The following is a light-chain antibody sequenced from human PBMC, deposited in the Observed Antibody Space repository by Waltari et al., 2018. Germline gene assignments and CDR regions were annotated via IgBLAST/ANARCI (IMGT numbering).Light chain of an antibody. V-gene: IGKV1-9*01. CDR3: QQGNDYPFT. CDR2: AAT. J-gene: IGKJ5*01. CDR1: QGISSY. Sequence: IQLTQSPSSLSASVGDRVTITCRARQGISSYLAWYQQKPGRAPKLLIYAATTLQSAVPSRFSGSGSGTDFTLTINSLQPEDFATYYCQQGNDYPFTFGQGTRLEI.